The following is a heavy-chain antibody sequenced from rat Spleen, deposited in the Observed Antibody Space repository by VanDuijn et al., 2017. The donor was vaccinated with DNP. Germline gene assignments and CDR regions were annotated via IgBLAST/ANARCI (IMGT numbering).Heavy chain of an antibody. V-gene: IGHV2-41*01. CDR1: GFSLTSNS. CDR3: ARSPETSYIYFPWAY. J-gene: IGHJ3*01. D-gene: IGHD1-2*01. CDR2: IWYGGST. Sequence: QVQLKESGPGLVQPSQTMSLTCTVAGFSLTSNSVHWVRQSPGKGLEWMGVIWYGGSTNYNSIFKSRLSISRDTSKRQVFLKMNSLQTEDTATYYCARSPETSYIYFPWAYWGQGTLVTVSS.